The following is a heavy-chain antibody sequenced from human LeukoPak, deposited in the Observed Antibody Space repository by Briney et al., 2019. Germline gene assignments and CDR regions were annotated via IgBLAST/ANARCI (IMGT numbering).Heavy chain of an antibody. CDR3: ARGEYGSGSYHIDY. CDR1: GFTFSSCE. CDR2: ISSSGSTI. J-gene: IGHJ4*02. D-gene: IGHD3-10*01. V-gene: IGHV3-48*03. Sequence: GGSLRLSCAASGFTFSSCEMNWVRQAPGKGLEWVSYISSSGSTIYYADSVKGRFTISRDNAKNSLYLQMNSLRAEDTAVYYCARGEYGSGSYHIDYWGQGTLVTVSS.